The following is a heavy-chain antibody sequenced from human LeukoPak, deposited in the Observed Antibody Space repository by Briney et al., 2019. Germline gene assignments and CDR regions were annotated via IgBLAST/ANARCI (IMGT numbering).Heavy chain of an antibody. J-gene: IGHJ6*03. CDR3: AGGLDYYYYMDV. D-gene: IGHD4-23*01. Sequence: GRSLRLSCAASGFTFDDYAMHWVRQAPGKGLEWVSGISWNSGSIGYADSVKGRFTISRDNAKNSLYLQMNSLRAEDMALYYCAGGLDYYYYMDVWGKGTTVTVSS. CDR2: ISWNSGSI. V-gene: IGHV3-9*03. CDR1: GFTFDDYA.